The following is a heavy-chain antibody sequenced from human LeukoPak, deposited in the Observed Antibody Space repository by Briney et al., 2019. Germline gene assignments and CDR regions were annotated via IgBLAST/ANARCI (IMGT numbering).Heavy chain of an antibody. CDR1: GGSFSGYY. Sequence: PSETLSLTCAVYGGSFSGYYWSWIRQPPGKGLEWIGEINHSGSTNYNPSLKSRVTISVDTSKNQFSLKLSSVTAADTAVYYCARGRYSGPGLADYWGQGTLVTVSS. CDR3: ARGRYSGPGLADY. CDR2: INHSGST. V-gene: IGHV4-34*01. J-gene: IGHJ4*02. D-gene: IGHD1-26*01.